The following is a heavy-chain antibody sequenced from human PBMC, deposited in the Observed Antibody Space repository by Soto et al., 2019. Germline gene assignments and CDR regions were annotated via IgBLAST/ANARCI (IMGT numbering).Heavy chain of an antibody. D-gene: IGHD2-21*02. Sequence: EVQLVESGGGLVQPGRSLRLSCAASGFNFDDYGMHWVRQAPGQGLEWVSGISYYSGSIGYADSVKGRFTVSRDNAKNALYLQMNSLRAEDTALYYCAKRMGGTANGMDVWGQGTTVTVAS. V-gene: IGHV3-9*01. CDR2: ISYYSGSI. CDR3: AKRMGGTANGMDV. J-gene: IGHJ6*02. CDR1: GFNFDDYG.